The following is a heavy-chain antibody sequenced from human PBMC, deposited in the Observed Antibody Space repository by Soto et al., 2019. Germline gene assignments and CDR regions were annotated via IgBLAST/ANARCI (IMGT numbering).Heavy chain of an antibody. CDR3: AKSEKQWLVLTGWFDP. V-gene: IGHV3-30*18. D-gene: IGHD6-19*01. J-gene: IGHJ5*02. CDR1: GFTFSSYG. Sequence: QVQLVESGGGVVQPGRSLRHSCAASGFTFSSYGMHWVRQAPGKGLEWVAVISYDGSNKYYADSVKGRFTISRDNSKNTLYLQMNSLRAEDTAVYYCAKSEKQWLVLTGWFDPWGQGTLVTVSS. CDR2: ISYDGSNK.